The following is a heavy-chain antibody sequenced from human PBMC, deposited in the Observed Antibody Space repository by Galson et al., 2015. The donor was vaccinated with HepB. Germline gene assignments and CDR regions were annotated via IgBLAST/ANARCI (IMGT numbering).Heavy chain of an antibody. D-gene: IGHD2-8*01. V-gene: IGHV1-3*01. CDR1: GYTFTTSA. CDR3: ARGGVYFDN. CDR2: INAGNGNT. J-gene: IGHJ4*02. Sequence: SVKVSCKASGYTFTTSAIHWVRQAPGQRLEWMGWINAGNGNTKYSQKFQGRVTIARDTSASTASMELSSLRSEDTAVYYCARGGVYFDNWGQGTLVSVSS.